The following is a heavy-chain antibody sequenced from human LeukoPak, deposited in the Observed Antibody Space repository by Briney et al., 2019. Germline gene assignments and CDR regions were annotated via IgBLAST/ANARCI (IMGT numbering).Heavy chain of an antibody. J-gene: IGHJ3*02. CDR2: IIPIFGTA. CDR1: GGTFSNYA. Sequence: SVKVSCKASGGTFSNYAFNWVRQAPGQGLEWMGGIIPIFGTANYAQKFQGRVTITADESTSTAYMELSSLRSEDTAVYYCARVRGGTSSDAFDIWGQGTMVTVSS. V-gene: IGHV1-69*13. D-gene: IGHD2-2*01. CDR3: ARVRGGTSSDAFDI.